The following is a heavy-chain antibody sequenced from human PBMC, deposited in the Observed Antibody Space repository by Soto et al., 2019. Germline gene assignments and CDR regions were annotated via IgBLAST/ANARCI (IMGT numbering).Heavy chain of an antibody. CDR1: GFTFSDHY. V-gene: IGHV3-72*01. CDR2: SRNKANSYTT. CDR3: ASDLGS. Sequence: EVQLVESGGGLVQPGGSLRLSCAASGFTFSDHYMDWVRQAPGKGLEWVGRSRNKANSYTTEYAASVRGRFTISRDDSKNSLYLQMNSVKTEDTAVYYCASDLGSWGQGTLVTVSS. J-gene: IGHJ5*02.